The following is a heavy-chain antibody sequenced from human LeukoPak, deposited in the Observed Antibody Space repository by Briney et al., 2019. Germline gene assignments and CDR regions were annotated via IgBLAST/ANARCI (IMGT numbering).Heavy chain of an antibody. J-gene: IGHJ4*02. D-gene: IGHD2-2*01. V-gene: IGHV1-8*01. CDR2: MNPNSGDT. CDR3: ARGVPRYCRSPGRAAASICGVY. Sequence: VASVKVSCKASGYTFTSYDINWVRQATGQGFEWMGWMNPNSGDTGYAQKFRGRVTMTRNTSISTAYMELSSLRSEDTAVYYCARGVPRYCRSPGRAAASICGVYWGQGTLVTVSS. CDR1: GYTFTSYD.